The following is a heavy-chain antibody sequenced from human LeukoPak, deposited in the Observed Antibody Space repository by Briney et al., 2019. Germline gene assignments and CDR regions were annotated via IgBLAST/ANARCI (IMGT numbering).Heavy chain of an antibody. CDR3: ARHILVVPAATFDY. V-gene: IGHV4-59*01. J-gene: IGHJ4*02. Sequence: PSETLSLTCTVSGGPISSYYWSWIRQPPGKGLEWIGYIYYSGSTNYNPSLKSRVTISVDTSKNQLSLKLSSVTAADTAVCYCARHILVVPAATFDYWGQGTLVTVSS. D-gene: IGHD2-2*01. CDR1: GGPISSYY. CDR2: IYYSGST.